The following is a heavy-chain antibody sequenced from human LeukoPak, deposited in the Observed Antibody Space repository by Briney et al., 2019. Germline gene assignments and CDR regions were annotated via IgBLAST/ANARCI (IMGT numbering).Heavy chain of an antibody. J-gene: IGHJ4*02. CDR1: GFTFSSYG. D-gene: IGHD5-12*01. CDR2: ISGSGRST. CDR3: AKGLVATIQSSFDY. V-gene: IGHV3-23*01. Sequence: GGSLRLSCAASGFTFSSYGMSWVRQAPGKGLEWVSAISGSGRSTDYADSVKGRFTISRDNSKNTLYLQMNSLRAEDTAVYHCAKGLVATIQSSFDYWGQGTLVTVSS.